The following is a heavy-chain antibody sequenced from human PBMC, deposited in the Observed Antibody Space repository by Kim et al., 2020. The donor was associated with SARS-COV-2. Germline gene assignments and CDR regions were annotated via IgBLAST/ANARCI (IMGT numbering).Heavy chain of an antibody. V-gene: IGHV4-34*01. J-gene: IGHJ6*03. Sequence: SETLSLTCGVTGGSLTYYYWSWVRQAPGEGLEWIGEIDHLGRANYNPSLRGRVTMSVDTSRDQFSLQVVSMTAADTAVYYCAREFSYYFYYMDVWGKGTTVTVSS. CDR2: IDHLGRA. CDR1: GGSLTYYY. CDR3: AREFSYYFYYMDV.